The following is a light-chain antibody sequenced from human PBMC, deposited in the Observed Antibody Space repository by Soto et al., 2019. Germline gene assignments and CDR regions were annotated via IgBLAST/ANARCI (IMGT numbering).Light chain of an antibody. V-gene: IGKV3-20*01. CDR1: QSVSRSY. CDR2: GAS. Sequence: EIVLTQSPGTLSLSPGERATLSCRASQSVSRSYLAWYQQKHGQAPRLLIYGASSRATGIPDRFSGSGSGTDLTLTISRLEPEDFAVYYCQQYGSSPWTFGQGTKGDIK. CDR3: QQYGSSPWT. J-gene: IGKJ1*01.